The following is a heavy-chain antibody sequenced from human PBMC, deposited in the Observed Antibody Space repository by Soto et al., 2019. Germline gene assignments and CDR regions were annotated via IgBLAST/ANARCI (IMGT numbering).Heavy chain of an antibody. J-gene: IGHJ4*02. D-gene: IGHD6-13*01. Sequence: PGGSLRLSCAASGFTVSSNYMSWVRQAPGKGLEWVSVIYSGGSTYYADSVKGRFTISRDNSKNTLYLQMNSLRAEDTAVYYCARDSYSSSWYLIFDYWGQGTLVTVSS. CDR2: IYSGGST. V-gene: IGHV3-66*01. CDR3: ARDSYSSSWYLIFDY. CDR1: GFTVSSNY.